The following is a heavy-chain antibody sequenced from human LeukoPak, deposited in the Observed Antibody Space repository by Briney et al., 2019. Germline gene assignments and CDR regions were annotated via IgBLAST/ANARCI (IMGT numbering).Heavy chain of an antibody. V-gene: IGHV3-21*01. CDR2: IDYDSSHI. J-gene: IGHJ4*02. D-gene: IGHD3-9*01. CDR1: GFTFSNSA. CDR3: ARDPLRYLRVGHYDY. Sequence: PGGSLRLSRAASGFTFSNSAMNWVRQVPGKGLEWVSSIDYDSSHIYYAASVRGRFTISRDNARNSVYLQMNSLRVEDTAVYYCARDPLRYLRVGHYDYWGQGTLVVVSS.